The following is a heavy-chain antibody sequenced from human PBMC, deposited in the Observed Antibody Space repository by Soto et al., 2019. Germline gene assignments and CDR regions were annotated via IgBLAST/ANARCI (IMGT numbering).Heavy chain of an antibody. CDR2: IMSDGSNT. CDR1: EFTFSTYC. CDR3: ARAKGNSGAFDI. D-gene: IGHD4-4*01. J-gene: IGHJ3*02. V-gene: IGHV3-74*01. Sequence: VGSPRLSCAAFEFTFSTYCIHWVRQAPGKGLVWVSRIMSDGSNTDYADSVRGRFTVSRDSARSTLYLHMNSLRAEDTGLYCCARAKGNSGAFDIWGQGTMVTVSS.